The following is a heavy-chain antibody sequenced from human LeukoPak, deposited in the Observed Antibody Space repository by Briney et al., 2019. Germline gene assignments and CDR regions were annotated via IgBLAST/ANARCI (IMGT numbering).Heavy chain of an antibody. J-gene: IGHJ5*02. CDR1: GGSLSSGSYY. CDR3: ARDVVVPAAIYWFDP. V-gene: IGHV4-61*02. Sequence: SETLSLTCTVSGGSLSSGSYYWSWIRQPAGKGLEWIGRIYTSGSTNYNPSLKSRVTISVDTSKNQFSLKLSSVTAADTAVYYCARDVVVPAAIYWFDPWGQGTLVTVSS. D-gene: IGHD2-2*01. CDR2: IYTSGST.